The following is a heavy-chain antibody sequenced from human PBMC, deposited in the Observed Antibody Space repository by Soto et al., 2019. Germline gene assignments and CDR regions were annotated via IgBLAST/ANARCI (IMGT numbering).Heavy chain of an antibody. D-gene: IGHD5-12*01. CDR1: GFTFSSYI. CDR2: ISSSSSYI. Sequence: PGGSLRLSCAASGFTFSSYIMNWVRQAPGKGLEWVSSISSSSSYIYYADSVKGRFTTSRDNAKNSLYLQMNSLRAEDTAVYYCARGLVEMATIVGPAFDYWGQRPLVTVSS. V-gene: IGHV3-21*01. CDR3: ARGLVEMATIVGPAFDY. J-gene: IGHJ4*02.